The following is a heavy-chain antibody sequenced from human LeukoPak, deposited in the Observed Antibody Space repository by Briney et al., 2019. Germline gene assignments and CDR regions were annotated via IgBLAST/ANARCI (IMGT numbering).Heavy chain of an antibody. CDR3: ARGRGYCSGGSCYWGWFNWFDP. V-gene: IGHV4-34*01. D-gene: IGHD2-15*01. CDR1: GGSFSGYY. J-gene: IGHJ5*02. CDR2: INHSGST. Sequence: SETLSLTCAVYGGSFSGYYWSWIRQPPGKGLEWIGEINHSGSTNYNPSLKSRVTISVDTSKNQFPLKLSSVTAADTAVYYCARGRGYCSGGSCYWGWFNWFDPWGQGTLVTVSS.